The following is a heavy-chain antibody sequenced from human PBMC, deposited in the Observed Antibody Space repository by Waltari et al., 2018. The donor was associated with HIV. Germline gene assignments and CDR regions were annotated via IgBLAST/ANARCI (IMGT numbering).Heavy chain of an antibody. D-gene: IGHD2-2*01. Sequence: EVQLVESGGGLVQPGGSLRLSCAASGFTFSSYRMNWGRQAPGKGLEWVSYISSSSSTIYYADSVKGRFTISRDNAKNSLYLQMNSLRAEDTAVYYCARDAGEDIVVVPAAFDIWGQGTMVTVSS. J-gene: IGHJ3*02. CDR2: ISSSSSTI. CDR1: GFTFSSYR. V-gene: IGHV3-48*01. CDR3: ARDAGEDIVVVPAAFDI.